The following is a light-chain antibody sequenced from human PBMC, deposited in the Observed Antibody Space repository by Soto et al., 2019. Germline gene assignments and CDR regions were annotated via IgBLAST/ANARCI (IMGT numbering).Light chain of an antibody. CDR3: SSYTSSSTYYV. J-gene: IGLJ1*01. Sequence: QSALTQPASVSGSPGQSIPISCTGTSSDVGGYNYVSWYQQHPGKAPKLMIYDVSNRPSGVSNRFSGSKSGNTASLTISGLQAEDEADYYCSSYTSSSTYYVFGTGTKQTVL. CDR2: DVS. V-gene: IGLV2-14*01. CDR1: SSDVGGYNY.